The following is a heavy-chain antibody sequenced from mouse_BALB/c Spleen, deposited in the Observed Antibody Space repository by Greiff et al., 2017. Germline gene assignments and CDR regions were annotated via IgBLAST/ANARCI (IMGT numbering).Heavy chain of an antibody. Sequence: VQLKESGAELVKPGASVKLSCTASGFNIKDTYMHWVKQRPEQGLEWIGWIDPENGDTEYAPKFQGKATMTADTSSNTAYLQLSSLTSEDTAVYYFLAYYRYDGFAYWGQGTLVTVSA. CDR1: GFNIKDTY. D-gene: IGHD2-14*01. V-gene: IGHV14-4*02. J-gene: IGHJ3*01. CDR3: LAYYRYDGFAY. CDR2: IDPENGDT.